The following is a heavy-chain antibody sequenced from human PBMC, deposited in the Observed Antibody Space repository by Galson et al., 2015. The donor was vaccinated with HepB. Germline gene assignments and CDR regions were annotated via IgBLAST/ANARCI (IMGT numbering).Heavy chain of an antibody. CDR3: ATRLTGYQPLLPRGAFDI. Sequence: SVKVSCKVSGYTLTELSMHWVRQAPGKGLEWMGGFDPEDGETIYAQKFQGRVTMTEDTSTDTAYMELSSLRSEDTAVYYCATRLTGYQPLLPRGAFDIWGQGTMVTVSS. J-gene: IGHJ3*02. CDR2: FDPEDGET. D-gene: IGHD2-2*01. V-gene: IGHV1-24*01. CDR1: GYTLTELS.